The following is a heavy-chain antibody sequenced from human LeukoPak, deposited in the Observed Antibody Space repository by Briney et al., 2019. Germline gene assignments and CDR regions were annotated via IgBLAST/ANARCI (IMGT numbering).Heavy chain of an antibody. V-gene: IGHV4-59*01. CDR2: IYYSGST. CDR1: GGSISSYY. CDR3: ARVTAARSSYYFDY. Sequence: PSETLSLTCTVSGGSISSYYWSWIRQPPGKGLEWIGYIYYSGSTNYNPSLKSRVTISVDTSKNQFSLKLSSVTAADTAVYYCARVTAARSSYYFDYWGQGTLVTVSS. D-gene: IGHD6-6*01. J-gene: IGHJ4*02.